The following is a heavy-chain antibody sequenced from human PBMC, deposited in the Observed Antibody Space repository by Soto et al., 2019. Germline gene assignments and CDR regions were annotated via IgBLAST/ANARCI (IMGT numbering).Heavy chain of an antibody. V-gene: IGHV5-51*01. CDR2: IYPGDSDT. CDR3: ARPMTSLTYYYDSSGRVKDYGMDV. J-gene: IGHJ6*02. CDR1: GYSFTSYW. D-gene: IGHD3-22*01. Sequence: GESLKISCKGSGYSFTSYWIGWVRQMPGKGLGWMGIIYPGDSDTRYSPSFQGQVTISADKSISTAYLQWSSLKASDTAMYYCARPMTSLTYYYDSSGRVKDYGMDVWGQGTTVTVSS.